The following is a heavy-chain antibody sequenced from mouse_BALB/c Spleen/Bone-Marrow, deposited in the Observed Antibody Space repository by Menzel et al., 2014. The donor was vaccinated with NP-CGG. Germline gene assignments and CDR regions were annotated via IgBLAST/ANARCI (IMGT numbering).Heavy chain of an antibody. Sequence: QVHVKQSGAEVVKPGASVKVSCKASGYTFTNYWMQWVKQRPGQGLEWIGEIEPSDSYTNYNQDFKGKATLTVDKSSSTAYMQLSSLTSEDSAVYYCARGRTTVVSDYWGQGTSITVSS. CDR1: GYTFTNYW. D-gene: IGHD1-1*01. J-gene: IGHJ2*02. CDR2: IEPSDSYT. V-gene: IGHV1-69*02. CDR3: ARGRTTVVSDY.